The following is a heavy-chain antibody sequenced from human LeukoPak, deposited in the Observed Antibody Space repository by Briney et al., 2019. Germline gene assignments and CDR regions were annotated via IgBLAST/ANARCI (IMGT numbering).Heavy chain of an antibody. CDR2: IYYSGST. Sequence: PSQTLSLTCTVSGGSISSGSYYWSWIRQPAGKGLEWIGYIYYSGSTNYNPSLKSRVTISVDTSKNQFSLKLSSVTAADTAVYYCACTRGSGRTTHPLLDYWGQGTLVTVSS. D-gene: IGHD3-10*01. CDR1: GGSISSGSYY. CDR3: ACTRGSGRTTHPLLDY. J-gene: IGHJ4*02. V-gene: IGHV4-61*10.